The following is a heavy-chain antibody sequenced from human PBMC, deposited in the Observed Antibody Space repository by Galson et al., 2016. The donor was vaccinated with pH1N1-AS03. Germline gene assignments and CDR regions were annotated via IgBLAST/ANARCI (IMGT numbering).Heavy chain of an antibody. J-gene: IGHJ6*02. V-gene: IGHV3-48*03. CDR2: ISDDGNAI. D-gene: IGHD2/OR15-2a*01. Sequence: SLRLSCAASGFTFRNYEMTWVRQAPGKGLEWISYISDDGNAIYYADSVKGRFTISRDNAKNPLYLQMNSLRAEDTAVYYCARDGATVSIYYHGLDVWGQGITVTVSS. CDR3: ARDGATVSIYYHGLDV. CDR1: GFTFRNYE.